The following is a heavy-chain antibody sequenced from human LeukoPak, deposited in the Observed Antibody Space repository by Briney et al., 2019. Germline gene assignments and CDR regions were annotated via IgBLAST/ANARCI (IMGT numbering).Heavy chain of an antibody. CDR3: ANSPGAWGDDY. CDR1: GLTFRSQG. Sequence: GGSLRLSCAASGLTFRSQGMSWVRQDPEEGLEWVSSISNDRRDTYYADSVRGRFTISRDNYDNTLYLQMNSLRAEDTAVYYCANSPGAWGDDYWGQGTLVIVSS. D-gene: IGHD3-16*01. J-gene: IGHJ4*02. CDR2: ISNDRRDT. V-gene: IGHV3-23*01.